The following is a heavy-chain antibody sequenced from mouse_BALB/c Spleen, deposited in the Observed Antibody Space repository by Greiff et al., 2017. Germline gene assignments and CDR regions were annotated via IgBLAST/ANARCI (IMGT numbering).Heavy chain of an antibody. CDR2: ISSGSSTI. Sequence: EVKLVESGGGLVQPGGSRKLSCAASGFTFSSFGMHWVRQAPEKGLEWVAYISSGSSTIYYADTVKGRFTISRDNPKNTLFLQMTSLRSEDTAMYYCAGSYYDYAWFAYWGQGTLVTVSA. CDR3: AGSYYDYAWFAY. V-gene: IGHV5-17*02. CDR1: GFTFSSFG. D-gene: IGHD2-4*01. J-gene: IGHJ3*01.